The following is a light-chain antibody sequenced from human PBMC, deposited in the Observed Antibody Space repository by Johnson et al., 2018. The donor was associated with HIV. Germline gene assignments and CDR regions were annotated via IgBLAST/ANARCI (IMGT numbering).Light chain of an antibody. CDR1: SSNIGNNY. CDR3: GTWDNSLTAYV. CDR2: DNT. J-gene: IGLJ1*01. Sequence: QSVLTQPPSVSAAPGQKVTISCSGSSSNIGNNYVSWYQQLPGTAPRIVTYDNTKRPSGIPDRFSGSKSDASATLAITGLQTGDEADYYCGTWDNSLTAYVFGTGTKVTV. V-gene: IGLV1-51*01.